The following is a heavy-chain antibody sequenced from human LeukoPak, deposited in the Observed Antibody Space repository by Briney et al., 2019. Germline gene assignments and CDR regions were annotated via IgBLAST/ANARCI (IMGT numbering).Heavy chain of an antibody. CDR2: IYYSGST. V-gene: IGHV4-39*07. J-gene: IGHJ4*02. Sequence: SETLSLTCTVSGGSISSSSYYWGWIRQPPGKGLEWIGSIYYSGSTYYNPSLRSRVTMSLDTSNNQFSLNLSSVTAADTAVYYCARGRAVAGQELFDYWGQGTLVTVSS. CDR1: GGSISSSSYY. CDR3: ARGRAVAGQELFDY. D-gene: IGHD6-19*01.